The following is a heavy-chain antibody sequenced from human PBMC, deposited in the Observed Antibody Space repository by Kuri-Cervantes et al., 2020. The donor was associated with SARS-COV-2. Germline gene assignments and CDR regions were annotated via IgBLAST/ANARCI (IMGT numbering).Heavy chain of an antibody. CDR3: ASGYSYVLDY. CDR2: THISGST. V-gene: IGHV4-4*07. D-gene: IGHD5-18*01. Sequence: SETLSLTCTVSGGSISNDYWSWIRQPAGKGLEWIGRTHISGSTYYNPSLKSRVTISVDTSKNQFSLKLSSVTAADTAVYYCASGYSYVLDYWGQGTLVTVSS. J-gene: IGHJ4*02. CDR1: GGSISNDY.